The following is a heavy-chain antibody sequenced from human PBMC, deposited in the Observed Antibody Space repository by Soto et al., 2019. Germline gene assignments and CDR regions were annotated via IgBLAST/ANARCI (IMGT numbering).Heavy chain of an antibody. CDR2: IIPIFGTA. D-gene: IGHD2-21*02. V-gene: IGHV1-69*01. CDR3: AGVKLSGGDPDPYYYGMDV. Sequence: QVQLVQSGAEVKKPGSSVKVSCKASGGTFSSYAISWVRQAPGQGLEWMGGIIPIFGTANYAQKFQGRVKITPDETKGQAYMELGSLGSEDTAVYYCAGVKLSGGDPDPYYYGMDVWGQGATVTVSS. J-gene: IGHJ6*02. CDR1: GGTFSSYA.